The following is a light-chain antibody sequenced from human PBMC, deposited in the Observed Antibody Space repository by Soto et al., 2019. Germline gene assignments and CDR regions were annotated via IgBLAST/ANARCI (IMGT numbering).Light chain of an antibody. CDR3: QQYKTT. Sequence: DVLLTQSPSTLSASIGDRVTITCRASQTINNWLAWYQQKPGKAPKLLIHKTSTLESGVPSRFSGNGSGTEFTLTISSLQPDDVATYSCQQYKTTFGPRTKVDIK. J-gene: IGKJ3*01. CDR2: KTS. CDR1: QTINNW. V-gene: IGKV1-5*03.